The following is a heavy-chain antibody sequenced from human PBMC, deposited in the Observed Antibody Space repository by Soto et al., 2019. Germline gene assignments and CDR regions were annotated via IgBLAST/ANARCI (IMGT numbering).Heavy chain of an antibody. CDR3: TTSSSWSGNYYYYGMDV. CDR2: IRSKAYGGTT. D-gene: IGHD6-13*01. V-gene: IGHV3-49*04. Sequence: GGSLRLSCTASGFTFGDYAMSWVRQAPGKGLEWVGFIRSKAYGGTTEYAASVKGRFTISRDDSKSIAYLQMNSLKTEDTAVYYCTTSSSWSGNYYYYGMDVWGQGTKVTVSS. J-gene: IGHJ6*02. CDR1: GFTFGDYA.